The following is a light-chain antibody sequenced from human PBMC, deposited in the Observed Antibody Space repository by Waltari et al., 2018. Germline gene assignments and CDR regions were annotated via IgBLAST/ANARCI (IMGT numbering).Light chain of an antibody. Sequence: QSALTQPASVSGSPGNSITFPCTGTRSDVGRYKYVSWYQQNPGKAPKLIIHDVSDRPLGVSNRFSGSKFGNTASLTISGLQAEDEADYYCSSYTSSKTYVFGTGTKVTVL. CDR2: DVS. CDR3: SSYTSSKTYV. V-gene: IGLV2-14*03. CDR1: RSDVGRYKY. J-gene: IGLJ1*01.